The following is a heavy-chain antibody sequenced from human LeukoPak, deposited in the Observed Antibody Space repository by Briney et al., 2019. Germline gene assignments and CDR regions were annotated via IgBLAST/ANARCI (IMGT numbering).Heavy chain of an antibody. V-gene: IGHV4-4*07. CDR2: IYTGGRT. CDR3: AREKSGSYREFDY. Sequence: KSSETLSLTCTVSGGSISCYYWSWIRQPAGKGLEWIGSIYTGGRTNYNASHKSRVSMSIDTSKTQFSLKLSSVTAADTAVFYCAREKSGSYREFDYWGQGTLVTVSS. CDR1: GGSISCYY. D-gene: IGHD1-26*01. J-gene: IGHJ4*02.